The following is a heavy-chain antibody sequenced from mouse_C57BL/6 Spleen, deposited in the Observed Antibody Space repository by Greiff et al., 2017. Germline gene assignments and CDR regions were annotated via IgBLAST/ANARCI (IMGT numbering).Heavy chain of an antibody. CDR3: TTETTEGLDY. J-gene: IGHJ4*01. CDR2: IDPEDGDT. V-gene: IGHV14-1*01. D-gene: IGHD1-1*01. CDR1: GFNIKDYY. Sequence: EVQLQQSGAELVRPGASVKLSCTASGFNIKDYYMHWVKQRPEQGLEWIGRIDPEDGDTEYAPKFQGKATMTADTSSNNAYLQLSSLTSEDTAVYYCTTETTEGLDYWGQGTSVTVSS.